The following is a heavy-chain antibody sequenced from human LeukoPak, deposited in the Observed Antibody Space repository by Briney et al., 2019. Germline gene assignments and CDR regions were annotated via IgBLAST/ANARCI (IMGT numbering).Heavy chain of an antibody. CDR2: IYYSGTT. CDR1: GVSISSYH. Sequence: SETLSLTCSVSGVSISSYHWSWIRPPPGKGLEWIGYIYYSGTTNYTPSLKSRVTISVDTSKNQFSLKLCSVTAADTAVYYCARERSNAFDIWGQGTMVTVSS. J-gene: IGHJ3*02. V-gene: IGHV4-59*01. CDR3: ARERSNAFDI.